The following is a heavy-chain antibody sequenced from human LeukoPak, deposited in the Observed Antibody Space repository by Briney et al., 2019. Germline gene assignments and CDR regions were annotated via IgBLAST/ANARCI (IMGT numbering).Heavy chain of an antibody. Sequence: PGGSLRLSCAASGVTVSSNYMSWVRQAPGKGLEWVSVIYSGGSTYYADSVKGRFTISRDNSKNTLYLQMNSLRAEDTAVYYCAREGGSYYFYFDYWGQGTLVTVSS. D-gene: IGHD1-26*01. J-gene: IGHJ4*02. V-gene: IGHV3-66*02. CDR3: AREGGSYYFYFDY. CDR2: IYSGGST. CDR1: GVTVSSNY.